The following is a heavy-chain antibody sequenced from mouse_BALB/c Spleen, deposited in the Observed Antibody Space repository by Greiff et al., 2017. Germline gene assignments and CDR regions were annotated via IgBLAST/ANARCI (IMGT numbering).Heavy chain of an antibody. V-gene: IGHV2-6-4*01. D-gene: IGHD2-4*01. J-gene: IGHJ1*01. CDR3: ARNYPYYDYSWYFDV. CDR1: GFSLSRYS. CDR2: IWGGGST. Sequence: VQRVESGPGLVAPSQSLSITCTVSGFSLSRYSVHWVRQPPGKGLEWLGMIWGGGSTDYNSALKSRLSISKDNSKSQVFLKMNSLQTDDTAMYYCARNYPYYDYSWYFDVWGAGTTVTVSS.